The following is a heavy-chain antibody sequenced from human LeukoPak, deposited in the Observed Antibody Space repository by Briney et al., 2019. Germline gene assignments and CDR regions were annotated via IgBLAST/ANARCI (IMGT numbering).Heavy chain of an antibody. CDR3: ARDSGYDSSGAFDY. Sequence: SETLSLTCAVYGGSFSGYYWSWIRQPPGKGLEWIGEINHSGSTNYNPSLKSRVTISVDTSKNQFSLKLSSVTAADTAVYYCARDSGYDSSGAFDYWGQGTLVTVSS. CDR2: INHSGST. CDR1: GGSFSGYY. D-gene: IGHD3-22*01. J-gene: IGHJ4*02. V-gene: IGHV4-34*01.